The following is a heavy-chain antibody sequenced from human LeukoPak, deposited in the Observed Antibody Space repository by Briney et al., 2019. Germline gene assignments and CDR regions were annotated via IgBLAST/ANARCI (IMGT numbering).Heavy chain of an antibody. Sequence: GGSLRLSCIASGFTFSSSAMSWVRQAPGKGLEWVSDINGSGGRTYYADSVKGRFTISRDNSKSTLLLQMNSLKTEDTAVYYCSRGDTASGVSTSGYFYWGQGTLVTVSS. CDR3: SRGDTASGVSTSGYFY. J-gene: IGHJ4*02. D-gene: IGHD5-18*01. CDR1: GFTFSSSA. V-gene: IGHV3-23*01. CDR2: INGSGGRT.